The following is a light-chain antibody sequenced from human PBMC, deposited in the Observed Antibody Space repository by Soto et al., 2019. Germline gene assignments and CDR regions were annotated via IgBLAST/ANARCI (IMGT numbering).Light chain of an antibody. CDR2: AAS. J-gene: IGKJ1*01. V-gene: IGKV1-9*01. Sequence: DIQLTQSPPSISAPVGDRVTITCRSSQGISSYLAWYQQKPGKDPKLLIYAASTLQSGVPSRFSGSGSGTDFNLTISRLQPEEFATYFCLQEFNYTWTFGQGTKVDIK. CDR1: QGISSY. CDR3: LQEFNYTWT.